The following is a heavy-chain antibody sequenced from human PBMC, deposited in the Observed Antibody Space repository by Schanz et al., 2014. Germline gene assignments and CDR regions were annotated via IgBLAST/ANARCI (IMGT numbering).Heavy chain of an antibody. CDR1: GGSLSGYY. CDR3: ARGYDFWSGXXXGXX. Sequence: QVQLQQWGAGLLKPSETLSLSCAVYGGSLSGYYWGWVRQPPRKGLEWIGEINQSGRASYNPSLKSRVTISVDTXXXXXSLKVTSVTXXXXXXXXCARGYDFWSGXXXGXXWGQGTLVTVSS. D-gene: IGHD3-3*01. CDR2: INQSGRA. V-gene: IGHV4-34*01. J-gene: IGHJ4*02.